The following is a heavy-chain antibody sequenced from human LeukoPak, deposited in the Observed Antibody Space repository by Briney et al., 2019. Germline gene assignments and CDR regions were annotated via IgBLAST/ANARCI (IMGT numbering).Heavy chain of an antibody. CDR1: GFTFSSYI. D-gene: IGHD5-18*01. J-gene: IGHJ4*02. V-gene: IGHV3-21*04. CDR2: ISSSSSYI. Sequence: GGSLRLSGAVSGFTFSSYIMSWVRQAPGKGLEWVSSISSSSSYIYNADSVKGRFTISRDNAKNSLFLQMNSLRSEDTAVYYCALRPGPWIQLWFFDYWGQGTLVTVSS. CDR3: ALRPGPWIQLWFFDY.